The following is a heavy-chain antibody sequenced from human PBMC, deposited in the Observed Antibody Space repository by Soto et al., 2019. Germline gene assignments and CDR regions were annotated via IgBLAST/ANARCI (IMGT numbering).Heavy chain of an antibody. CDR1: GFTFSSYG. CDR3: AKDKSGRAVAGTFYYGMDV. V-gene: IGHV3-30*18. Sequence: GGSLRLSCAASGFTFSSYGMHWVRQAPGKGLEWVEVISYDGSNKYYADSVKGRFTISRDNSKNTLYLQMNSLRAEDTAVYYCAKDKSGRAVAGTFYYGMDVWGQGTTVTVSS. D-gene: IGHD6-19*01. CDR2: ISYDGSNK. J-gene: IGHJ6*02.